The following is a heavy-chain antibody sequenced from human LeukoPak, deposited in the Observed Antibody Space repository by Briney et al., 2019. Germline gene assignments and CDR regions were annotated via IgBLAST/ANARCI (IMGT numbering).Heavy chain of an antibody. CDR2: INHSGSA. J-gene: IGHJ3*02. D-gene: IGHD3-16*01. CDR1: GGSFSGYY. V-gene: IGHV4-34*01. CDR3: ASAPTYYDYVWGTSYAFDI. Sequence: PSETLSLTCAVSGGSFSGYYWTWIRQPPGEGLEWIGEINHSGSANYNPSLKSRVTISLDTSKNQFSLKLSSVTAADTAVYYCASAPTYYDYVWGTSYAFDIWGQGTMVTVSS.